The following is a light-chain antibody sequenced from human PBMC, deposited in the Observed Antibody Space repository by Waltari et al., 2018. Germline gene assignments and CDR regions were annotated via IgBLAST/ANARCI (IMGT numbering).Light chain of an antibody. CDR3: QTWGTGIQV. J-gene: IGLJ2*01. CDR2: VNSDGSH. CDR1: RTHSSYV. V-gene: IGLV4-69*01. Sequence: QLVLTQSPSASASLGASVKLTCTLSRTHSSYVIAWHQQRPEKGPRYLMKVNSDGSHNKGDGIPDRFSGSSSGAERYLTISSLQSEDEADYYCQTWGTGIQVFGGGTKLTVL.